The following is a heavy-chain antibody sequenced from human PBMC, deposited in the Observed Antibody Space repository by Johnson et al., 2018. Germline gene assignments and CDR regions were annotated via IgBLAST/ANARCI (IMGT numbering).Heavy chain of an antibody. CDR1: GFTFSSYG. V-gene: IGHV3-30*03. D-gene: IGHD2-15*01. J-gene: IGHJ6*03. Sequence: QVQLVQSGGGVVQPGRSLRLSCAASGFTFSSYGMHWVRQAPGKGLEWVAVISYDGSNKYYADSVKGRFTISRDNSKNTLYLQMNSLRAEDTGVYYCATRDPLVVADQNYYYYYMDVWGNGTTVTVSS. CDR3: ATRDPLVVADQNYYYYYMDV. CDR2: ISYDGSNK.